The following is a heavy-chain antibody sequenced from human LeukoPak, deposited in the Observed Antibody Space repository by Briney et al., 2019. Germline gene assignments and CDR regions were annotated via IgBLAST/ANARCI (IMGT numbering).Heavy chain of an antibody. CDR3: AREASSGWWDY. CDR1: GFTFSSYG. CDR2: ISYDGSNE. V-gene: IGHV3-30*03. J-gene: IGHJ4*02. Sequence: GGSLRLPCAASGFTFSSYGMHWVRQAPGKGLEWVAIISYDGSNEYYADSVKGRFTISRDNSKNTLYLQMNSLRAEDTAVYYCAREASSGWWDYWGQGTLVTVSS. D-gene: IGHD6-19*01.